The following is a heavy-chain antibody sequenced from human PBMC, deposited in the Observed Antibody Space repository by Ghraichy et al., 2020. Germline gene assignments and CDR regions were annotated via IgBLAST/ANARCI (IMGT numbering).Heavy chain of an antibody. CDR3: ARIKGSPTRGYFDY. CDR2: IYTSGST. Sequence: SQTLSLTCTVSGGSISSYYWSWIRQPAGKGLEWIGRIYTSGSTNYNPSLKSRVTMSVDTSKNQFSLKLSSVTAADTAVYYCARIKGSPTRGYFDYWGQGTLVTVSS. CDR1: GGSISSYY. V-gene: IGHV4-4*07. D-gene: IGHD3-10*01. J-gene: IGHJ4*02.